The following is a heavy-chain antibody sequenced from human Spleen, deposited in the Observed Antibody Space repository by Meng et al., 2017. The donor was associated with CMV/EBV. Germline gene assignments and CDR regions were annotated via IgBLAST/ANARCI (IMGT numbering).Heavy chain of an antibody. D-gene: IGHD1-1*01. CDR3: AKDQGGELERLFDY. CDR2: ISWNSGSI. CDR1: GFTFDDYA. J-gene: IGHJ4*02. V-gene: IGHV3-9*03. Sequence: SLKISCAASGFTFDDYAMHWVRQALGKGLEWVSGISWNSGSIGYADSVKGRFTISRDNAKNSLYLQMNSLRAEDMALYYCAKDQGGELERLFDYWGQGTLVTVSS.